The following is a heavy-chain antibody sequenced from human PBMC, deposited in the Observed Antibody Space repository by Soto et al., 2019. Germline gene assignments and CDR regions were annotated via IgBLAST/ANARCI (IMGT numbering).Heavy chain of an antibody. V-gene: IGHV1-69*13. CDR2: IIPIFGTA. Sequence: SVKVSCKASGGTFSSYAISWVRQAPGQGLEWMGGIIPIFGTANYAQKFQGRVTITADESTSTAYMELSSLRSEDTAVYYCARDGVSSGWYTIWFDPWGQGTLVTVSS. D-gene: IGHD6-13*01. CDR1: GGTFSSYA. CDR3: ARDGVSSGWYTIWFDP. J-gene: IGHJ5*02.